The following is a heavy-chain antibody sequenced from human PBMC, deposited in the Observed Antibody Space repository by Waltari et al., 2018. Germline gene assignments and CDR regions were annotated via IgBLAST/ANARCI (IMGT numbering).Heavy chain of an antibody. J-gene: IGHJ4*02. CDR3: ATAETTGYYAY. CDR2: ITSDGGYT. V-gene: IGHV3-64*01. Sequence: EVQLVESGGGLVQPGGSLRLSCAASGFTFSSSAMHWVRQAPGKGLEYVSAITSDGGYTYYANSVKGRFRISRDNSKNTLYLQMGSLRAEDMAVYYCATAETTGYYAYWGQGTLVTVSS. D-gene: IGHD3-22*01. CDR1: GFTFSSSA.